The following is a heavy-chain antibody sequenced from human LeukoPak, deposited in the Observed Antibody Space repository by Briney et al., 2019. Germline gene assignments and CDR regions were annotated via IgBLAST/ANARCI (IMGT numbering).Heavy chain of an antibody. J-gene: IGHJ4*02. CDR1: GFTFDDYA. CDR2: ISWNSGSI. Sequence: GGSLRLSCAASGFTFDDYAMHWVRQAPGKGLEWVSGISWNSGSIGYADSVKGRFTISRDNAKKSLYLQMNSLRAEGTALYYCAKGFGLRTTKDYFDYWGQGTLVTVSS. V-gene: IGHV3-9*01. CDR3: AKGFGLRTTKDYFDY. D-gene: IGHD1-14*01.